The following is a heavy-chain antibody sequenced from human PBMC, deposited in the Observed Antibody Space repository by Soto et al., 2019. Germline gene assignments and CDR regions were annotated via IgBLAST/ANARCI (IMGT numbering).Heavy chain of an antibody. CDR3: ARDYGDQY. V-gene: IGHV3-7*01. J-gene: IGHJ4*02. CDR2: IKQDGSDK. D-gene: IGHD7-27*01. CDR1: GFTFSTYG. Sequence: HPGGSLRLSCAASGFTFSTYGMTWVRQAPGKGLEWVAKIKQDGSDKNYVDSVKGRFIISRDNAKNSLYLQMNSLRVEDTAVYYCARDYGDQYWGQGTLVTVSS.